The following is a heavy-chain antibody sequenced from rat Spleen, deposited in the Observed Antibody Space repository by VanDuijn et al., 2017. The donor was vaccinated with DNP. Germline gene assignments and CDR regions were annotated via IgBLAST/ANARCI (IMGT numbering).Heavy chain of an antibody. J-gene: IGHJ2*01. V-gene: IGHV5-22*01. CDR2: ISYDVGNT. CDR1: GFTLSDYY. CDR3: ARHVLPLRVWDY. Sequence: EVQLVESGGGLVQPGRSLKLSCAASGFTLSDYYMAWVRQGPTKGLEWVAYISYDVGNTYYRDSVKGRFTISRDNAKNTLYLEMNSLRSEDMATYYCARHVLPLRVWDYWGQGVMVTVSS. D-gene: IGHD1-4*01.